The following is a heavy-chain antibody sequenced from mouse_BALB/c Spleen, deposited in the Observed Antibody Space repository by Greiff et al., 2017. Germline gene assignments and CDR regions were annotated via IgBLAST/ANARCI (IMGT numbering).Heavy chain of an antibody. J-gene: IGHJ4*01. CDR2: IYPSDSYT. CDR3: TRYYGRYAMDY. CDR1: GYTFTSYW. D-gene: IGHD1-1*01. Sequence: QVQLQQPGAELVRPGASVKLSCKASGYTFTSYWINWVKQRPGQGLEWIGNIYPSDSYTNYNQKFKDKATLTVDKSSSTAYIQLSSPTSEDSAVYYCTRYYGRYAMDYWGQGTSVTVSS. V-gene: IGHV1-69*02.